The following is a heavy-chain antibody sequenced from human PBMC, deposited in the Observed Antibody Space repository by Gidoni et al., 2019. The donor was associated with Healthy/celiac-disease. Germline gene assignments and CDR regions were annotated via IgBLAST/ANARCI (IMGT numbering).Heavy chain of an antibody. CDR2: IYYSGST. V-gene: IGHV4-39*07. CDR1: GVSISSSSYY. Sequence: QLQLQDSGPGLVKPSETLSLTCTVSGVSISSSSYYWGWTRQPPGKGLEWIGSIYYSGSTYYNPSLKSRVTISVDTSKNQFSLKLSSVTAADTAVYYCARATRGYSYGYSFDYWGQGTLVTVSS. J-gene: IGHJ4*02. CDR3: ARATRGYSYGYSFDY. D-gene: IGHD5-18*01.